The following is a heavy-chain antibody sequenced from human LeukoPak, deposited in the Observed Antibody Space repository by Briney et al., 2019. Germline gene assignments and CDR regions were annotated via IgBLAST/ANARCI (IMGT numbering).Heavy chain of an antibody. V-gene: IGHV3-74*01. CDR1: GFNFNDYW. Sequence: GGTLRLSCAASGFNFNDYWMHWVRQGPGKGLVWVSRINSDGRSIDYADSVKGRFTISRDNARNSLYLQMNSLRAEDTAVYYCAKPGYADSQGGYLDYWGQGTLVTVSS. D-gene: IGHD4-17*01. J-gene: IGHJ4*02. CDR2: INSDGRSI. CDR3: AKPGYADSQGGYLDY.